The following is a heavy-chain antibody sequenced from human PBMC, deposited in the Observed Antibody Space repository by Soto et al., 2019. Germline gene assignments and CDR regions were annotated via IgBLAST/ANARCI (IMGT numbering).Heavy chain of an antibody. Sequence: SETLSLTCAVYGGSFSGYYWSWIRQPPGRGLEWIGEINHSGSTNYNPSLKSRVTISVDTSKNQFSLKLSSVTAADTAVYYCARFGPRGYYDFWSGPLGMDVWGQGTTVTVSS. D-gene: IGHD3-3*01. CDR1: GGSFSGYY. CDR3: ARFGPRGYYDFWSGPLGMDV. V-gene: IGHV4-34*01. CDR2: INHSGST. J-gene: IGHJ6*02.